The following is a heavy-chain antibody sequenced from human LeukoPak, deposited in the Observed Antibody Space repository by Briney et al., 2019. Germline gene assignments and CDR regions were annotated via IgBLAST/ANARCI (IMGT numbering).Heavy chain of an antibody. V-gene: IGHV3-21*01. CDR1: GFTFSSNS. CDR2: ISSSSSYI. Sequence: GGSLRLSCAASGFTFSSNSMNWVRQAPGKGLEWVSSISSSSSYIYYADSVNGRFTISRDTAKNSLYMQMNSLRAEDTAVYYCARRFRVLWFGEQPPDAFDIWGQATMVTVSS. J-gene: IGHJ3*02. CDR3: ARRFRVLWFGEQPPDAFDI. D-gene: IGHD3-10*01.